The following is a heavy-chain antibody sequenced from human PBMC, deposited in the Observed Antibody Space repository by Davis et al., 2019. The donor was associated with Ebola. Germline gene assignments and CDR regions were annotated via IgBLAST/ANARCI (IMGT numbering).Heavy chain of an antibody. J-gene: IGHJ4*02. D-gene: IGHD3-22*01. CDR1: GFTFSSYA. CDR2: ISGSGGST. CDR3: ASKNHTYYYDSSGYYSFYYFDY. V-gene: IGHV3-23*01. Sequence: GGSLRLSCAASGFTFSSYAMSWVRQAPGKGLEWVSAISGSGGSTYYADPVKGRFTISRDNSKNTLYLQMNSLRAEDTAVYYCASKNHTYYYDSSGYYSFYYFDYWGQGTLVTVSS.